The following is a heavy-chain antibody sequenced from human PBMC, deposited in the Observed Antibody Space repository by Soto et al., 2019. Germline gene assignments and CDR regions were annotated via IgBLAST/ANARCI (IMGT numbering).Heavy chain of an antibody. CDR1: GVAISNSSYY. V-gene: IGHV4-39*01. CDR3: ARHGSN. Sequence: SETLSLTCTVSGVAISNSSYYWGWIRRPPGKGLEWIGTIYYSGITYYNPSLKSRVTISVDTSKNQFSLKLTSVTAADTAVYYCARHGSNWGQGTLVTVPQ. J-gene: IGHJ4*02. CDR2: IYYSGIT.